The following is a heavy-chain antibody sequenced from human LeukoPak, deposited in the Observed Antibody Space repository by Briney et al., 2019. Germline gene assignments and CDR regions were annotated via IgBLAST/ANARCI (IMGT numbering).Heavy chain of an antibody. V-gene: IGHV1-18*01. CDR1: GYTFTSYG. CDR3: ARDLAVGYCSGGSCYSLGI. CDR2: ISAYNGNT. J-gene: IGHJ4*02. D-gene: IGHD2-15*01. Sequence: ASVKVSCKASGYTFTSYGISWVRQAPGQGLEWMGWISAYNGNTNYAQKLQGRVTMTTDTSTSTAYMELRSLRSDDTAVYYCARDLAVGYCSGGSCYSLGIWGQGTLVTVSS.